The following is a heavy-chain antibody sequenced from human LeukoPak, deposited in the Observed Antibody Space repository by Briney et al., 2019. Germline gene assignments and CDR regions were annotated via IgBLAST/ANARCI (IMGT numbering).Heavy chain of an antibody. V-gene: IGHV4-34*01. D-gene: IGHD3-10*01. J-gene: IGHJ5*02. CDR3: ARTRRITMVRGVPNWFDP. CDR2: INHSGST. CDR1: GGSFSGYY. Sequence: PSETLSLTCAVYGGSFSGYYWSWIRQPPGKGLEWIGEINHSGSTNYNPSLKSRVTISVDTSKNQFSLKLSSVTAADTAVYYCARTRRITMVRGVPNWFDPWGQGTLVTVSS.